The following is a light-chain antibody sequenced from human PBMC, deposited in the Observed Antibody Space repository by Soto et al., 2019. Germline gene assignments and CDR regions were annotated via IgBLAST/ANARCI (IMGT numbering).Light chain of an antibody. Sequence: EIVLTQSPGSLSLSPGERATLSCRASQSVDSSFFAWYQQKSGQAPRLLIYGASNRATGIPDRFSGRGSGTDFTLTITGLEPEDFAVYYCQQYVSSVTFGQGTKVEIK. CDR1: QSVDSSF. J-gene: IGKJ1*01. V-gene: IGKV3-20*01. CDR3: QQYVSSVT. CDR2: GAS.